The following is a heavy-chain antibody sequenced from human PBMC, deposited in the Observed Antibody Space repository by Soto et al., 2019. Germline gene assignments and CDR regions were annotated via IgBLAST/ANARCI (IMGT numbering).Heavy chain of an antibody. Sequence: SETLSLTCTVSGGSISSGGYYWSWIRQPPGKGLEWIGYIYYSGSTNYNPSLKSRVTISVDTSKNQFSLKLSSVTAADTAVYYCARGAGDYYGMDVWGQGTTVTVSS. D-gene: IGHD3-10*01. CDR2: IYYSGST. CDR3: ARGAGDYYGMDV. J-gene: IGHJ6*02. CDR1: GGSISSGGYY. V-gene: IGHV4-61*08.